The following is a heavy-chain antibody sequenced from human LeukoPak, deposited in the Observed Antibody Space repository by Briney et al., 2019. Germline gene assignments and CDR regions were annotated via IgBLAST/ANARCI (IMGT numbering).Heavy chain of an antibody. CDR1: GFTFSSSA. Sequence: GGSLRLSCAAPGFTFSSSAMSWVRQTPGKGLEWASSITGNGATTYYSDSVKGRFTISRDNSKNTLSLQMNSLRAEDTAVYFCAKERRRVDTAMVRSYYFENWGQGTLVTVSS. CDR3: AKERRRVDTAMVRSYYFEN. V-gene: IGHV3-23*01. CDR2: ITGNGATT. J-gene: IGHJ4*02. D-gene: IGHD5-18*01.